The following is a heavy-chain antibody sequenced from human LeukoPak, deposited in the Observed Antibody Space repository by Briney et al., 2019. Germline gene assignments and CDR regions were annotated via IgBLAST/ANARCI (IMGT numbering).Heavy chain of an antibody. J-gene: IGHJ4*02. V-gene: IGHV4-59*01. CDR3: ARDRAYSSVWYYFDF. D-gene: IGHD6-19*01. CDR2: IYYSGST. Sequence: SSETLSLTCTVSGGSISSYYWSWIRQPPGKGLEWIGYIYYSGSTNYTHSLTSRVTISVDTSKNPFYLKLSTVTTADTAVYYCARDRAYSSVWYYFDFWGQGTLVTVSS. CDR1: GGSISSYY.